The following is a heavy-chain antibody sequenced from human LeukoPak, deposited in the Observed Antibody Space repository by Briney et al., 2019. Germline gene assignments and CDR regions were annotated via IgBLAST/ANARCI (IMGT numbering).Heavy chain of an antibody. J-gene: IGHJ4*02. CDR2: IIPIFGIA. V-gene: IGHV1-69*04. Sequence: SVKVSCKAPGGTFSSYAISWVRQAPGQGLEWMGRIIPIFGIANYAQKFQGRVTITADKSTSTAYMELSSLRSEDTAVYYCARDSTGTSESDYWGQGTLVTVSS. CDR3: ARDSTGTSESDY. D-gene: IGHD1-1*01. CDR1: GGTFSSYA.